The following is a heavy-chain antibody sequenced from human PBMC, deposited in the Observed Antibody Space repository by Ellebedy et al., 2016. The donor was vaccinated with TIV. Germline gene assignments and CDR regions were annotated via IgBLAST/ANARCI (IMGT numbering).Heavy chain of an antibody. D-gene: IGHD4-23*01. CDR3: ARLPYYGSNSRGAVDI. CDR1: GGSISSYY. CDR2: ISYSVAT. J-gene: IGHJ3*02. V-gene: IGHV4-59*01. Sequence: SETLSLXCTVSGGSISSYYWSWIRQFPGKGLEWIGYISYSVATNYNPSLRGRVTISLDTSKNQFSLKVTSVTAADTAEYYCARLPYYGSNSRGAVDIWGQGTMVTVSS.